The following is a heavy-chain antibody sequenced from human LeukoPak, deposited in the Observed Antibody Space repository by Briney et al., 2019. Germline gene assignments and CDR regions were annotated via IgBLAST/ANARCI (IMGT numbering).Heavy chain of an antibody. CDR1: GFTFSSYW. V-gene: IGHV3-66*01. Sequence: GGSLRLSCAASGFTFSSYWMSWVRQAPGKGLEWVSVIYSGGSIYYADSVKGRFTISRDNSKNTLYLQMNSLRAEDTAVYYCARGMRKVDYWGQGTLVTVSS. CDR2: IYSGGSI. CDR3: ARGMRKVDY. J-gene: IGHJ4*02.